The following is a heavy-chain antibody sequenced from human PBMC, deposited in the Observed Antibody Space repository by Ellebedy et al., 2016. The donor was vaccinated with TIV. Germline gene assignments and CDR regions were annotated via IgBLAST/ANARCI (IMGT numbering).Heavy chain of an antibody. J-gene: IGHJ4*02. CDR3: ARRQSRFSNGDYALDH. D-gene: IGHD4-17*01. Sequence: QKFQGRVTITADESMSTAYMELSSLRSEDTAVYYCARRQSRFSNGDYALDHWGQGTLVTVSS. V-gene: IGHV1-69*01.